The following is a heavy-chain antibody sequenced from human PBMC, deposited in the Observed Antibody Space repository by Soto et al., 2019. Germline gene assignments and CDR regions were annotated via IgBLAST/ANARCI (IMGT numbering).Heavy chain of an antibody. CDR1: GYTFTSYY. CDR3: ARDRGRITGTPEPYFDY. Sequence: QVQLVQSGAEVKQPGASVMVSCKASGYTFTSYYMHWVRQAPGQGLEWMGIINPSGGGASYAQKFQGRVTMIRDTYTSTIYMELSSLRSEDTAVYYCARDRGRITGTPEPYFDYWGQGTLVTVSS. V-gene: IGHV1-46*01. D-gene: IGHD1-7*01. CDR2: INPSGGGA. J-gene: IGHJ4*02.